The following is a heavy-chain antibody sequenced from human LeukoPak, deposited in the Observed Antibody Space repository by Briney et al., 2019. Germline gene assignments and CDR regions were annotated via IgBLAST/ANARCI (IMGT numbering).Heavy chain of an antibody. V-gene: IGHV3-66*01. Sequence: GGSLRLSCAASEFSGGSNYMTWVRQAPGKGLEWVSLIYSGGSTYYADSVKGRFTISRDNSKNTLYLQMNSLRAEDTAVYYCAKEYYYGSGSKGWVRYFDYWGQGTLVTVSS. D-gene: IGHD3-10*01. CDR3: AKEYYYGSGSKGWVRYFDY. CDR1: EFSGGSNY. CDR2: IYSGGST. J-gene: IGHJ4*02.